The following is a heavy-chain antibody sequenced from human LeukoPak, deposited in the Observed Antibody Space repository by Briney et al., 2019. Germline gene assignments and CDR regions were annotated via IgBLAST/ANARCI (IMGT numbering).Heavy chain of an antibody. D-gene: IGHD3-3*01. CDR1: GDSMNSGSYF. V-gene: IGHV4-61*09. J-gene: IGHJ4*02. CDR2: IYSSGST. Sequence: PSQTLSLTCTVSGDSMNSGSYFWNWIRQPAGKGLEFIGHIYSSGSTHYNPSLKSRVTISVDTSKNQISLKLSSVTAADTAVYYCARRRAYDFWSGSPFDYWGQGTLVTVSS. CDR3: ARRRAYDFWSGSPFDY.